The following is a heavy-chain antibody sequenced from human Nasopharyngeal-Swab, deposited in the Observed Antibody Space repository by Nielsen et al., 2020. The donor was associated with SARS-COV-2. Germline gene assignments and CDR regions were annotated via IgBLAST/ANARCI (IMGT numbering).Heavy chain of an antibody. D-gene: IGHD4-17*01. Sequence: GESLKISCAASGFTFSTYAMTWVRQAPGKGLEWVSTIDAGGGNTWYADSVKGRFTISRDNAKNTLYLQMNSLRAEDTAVYYCARDAPAHYGAFYWGRGTLVTVSS. J-gene: IGHJ4*02. CDR2: IDAGGGNT. CDR3: ARDAPAHYGAFY. CDR1: GFTFSTYA. V-gene: IGHV3-23*01.